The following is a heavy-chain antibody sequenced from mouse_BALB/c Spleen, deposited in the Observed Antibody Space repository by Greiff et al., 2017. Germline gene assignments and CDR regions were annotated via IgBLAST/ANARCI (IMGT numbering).Heavy chain of an antibody. Sequence: EVQRVESGGGLVQPGGSMKLSCVASGFTFSNYWMNWVRQSPEKGLEWVAEIRLKSNNYATHYAESVKGRFTISRDDSKSSVYLQMNNLRAEDTGIYYCTRGGLYAMDYWGQGTSVTVSS. J-gene: IGHJ4*01. V-gene: IGHV6-6*02. CDR2: IRLKSNNYAT. CDR3: TRGGLYAMDY. CDR1: GFTFSNYW.